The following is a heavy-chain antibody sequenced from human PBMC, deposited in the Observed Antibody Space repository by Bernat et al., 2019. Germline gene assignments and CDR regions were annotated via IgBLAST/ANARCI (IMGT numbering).Heavy chain of an antibody. Sequence: QVQLVQSGAEVKKPGASVKVSCKASGYTFTSYAMHWVRQAPGQRLEWMGWINAGNGNTKYSQKFQGRVTITRDTSASTAYMELSSLRSEDTAVYYCARDPRSSSLLWWYFDLWGRGTLVTVSS. CDR3: ARDPRSSSLLWWYFDL. V-gene: IGHV1-3*01. CDR2: INAGNGNT. CDR1: GYTFTSYA. J-gene: IGHJ2*01. D-gene: IGHD6-13*01.